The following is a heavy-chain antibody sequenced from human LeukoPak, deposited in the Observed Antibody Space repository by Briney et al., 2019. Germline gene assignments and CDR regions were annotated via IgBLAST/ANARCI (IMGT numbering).Heavy chain of an antibody. CDR1: GFTFSSYG. Sequence: GRSLRLSCSASGFTFSSYGMHWVRQAPGKGLEWVAVISYDGSNKYYADSVKGRFTISRDNSKNTLYLQMNSLRAEDTAVYYCAKDGVDSSSWYYFDYWGQGTLVTLSS. D-gene: IGHD6-13*01. CDR3: AKDGVDSSSWYYFDY. CDR2: ISYDGSNK. J-gene: IGHJ4*02. V-gene: IGHV3-30*18.